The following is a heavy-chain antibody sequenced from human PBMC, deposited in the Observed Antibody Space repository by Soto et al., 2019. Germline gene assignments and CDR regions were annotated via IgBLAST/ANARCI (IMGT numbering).Heavy chain of an antibody. J-gene: IGHJ4*02. CDR3: ASLYCSSTSCPLRN. V-gene: IGHV3-48*02. CDR2: ISSSSSTI. CDR1: GFTFSSYS. D-gene: IGHD2-2*01. Sequence: EVQLVESGGGLVQPGGSLRLSCAASGFTFSSYSMNWVRQAPGKGLEWVSYISSSSSTIYYADSVKGRFTISRDNAKNSLYRQMNSLRDEDTAVYYCASLYCSSTSCPLRNWGQGTLVTVSS.